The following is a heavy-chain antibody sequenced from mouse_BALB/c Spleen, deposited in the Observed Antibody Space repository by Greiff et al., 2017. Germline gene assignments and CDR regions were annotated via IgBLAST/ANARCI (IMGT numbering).Heavy chain of an antibody. V-gene: IGHV14-1*02. CDR1: GFNIKDYY. CDR3: ASPYGNYFYAMDY. CDR2: IDPENGNT. J-gene: IGHJ4*01. D-gene: IGHD2-10*02. Sequence: VQLQQSGAELVRPGALVKLSCKASGFNIKDYYMHWVKQRPEQGLEWIGWIDPENGNTIYDPKFQGKASITADTSSNTAYLQLSSLTSEDTAVYYCASPYGNYFYAMDYWGQGTSVTVSS.